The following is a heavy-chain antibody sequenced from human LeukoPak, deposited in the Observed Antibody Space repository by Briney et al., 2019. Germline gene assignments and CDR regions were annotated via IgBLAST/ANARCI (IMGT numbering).Heavy chain of an antibody. J-gene: IGHJ4*02. CDR2: IYYSGSI. CDR1: GASISSYY. D-gene: IGHD3-22*01. CDR3: ARENPSGYYDRPIDY. Sequence: SETLSLTCTVSGASISSYYWSWIRQPPGKGLEWIGDIYYSGSIKYNPSLKSRVTMSVDTSKNQFSLKLSSVTAADTAIYYCARENPSGYYDRPIDYWGQGTLVTVSS. V-gene: IGHV4-59*01.